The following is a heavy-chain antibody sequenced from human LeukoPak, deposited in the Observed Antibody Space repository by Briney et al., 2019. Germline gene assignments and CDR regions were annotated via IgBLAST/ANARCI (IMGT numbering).Heavy chain of an antibody. CDR2: ISYDGSNK. Sequence: GGSLRLSCAASGFTFSSYAMHWVRQAPGKGLEWVAVISYDGSNKYYADSVKGRFTISRDNSKNTLYLQMNSLRAEDTAVYYCARDRVHSSSYLGYWGQGTLVTVPS. V-gene: IGHV3-30-3*01. CDR3: ARDRVHSSSYLGY. D-gene: IGHD6-13*01. CDR1: GFTFSSYA. J-gene: IGHJ4*02.